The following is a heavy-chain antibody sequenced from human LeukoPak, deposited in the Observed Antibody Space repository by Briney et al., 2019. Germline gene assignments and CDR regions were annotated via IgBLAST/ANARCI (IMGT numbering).Heavy chain of an antibody. CDR1: GGTFSSYA. CDR2: IIPIFGTA. CDR3: ARGKLEPQINYYYYYMDV. Sequence: ASVKVSCKASGGTFSSYAISWVRQAPGQGLEWMGGIIPIFGTANYAQKFQGRVTITADESTSTAYMELSSLRSEDTAVYYCARGKLEPQINYYYYYMDVWGKGTTVTVSS. V-gene: IGHV1-69*01. D-gene: IGHD1-14*01. J-gene: IGHJ6*03.